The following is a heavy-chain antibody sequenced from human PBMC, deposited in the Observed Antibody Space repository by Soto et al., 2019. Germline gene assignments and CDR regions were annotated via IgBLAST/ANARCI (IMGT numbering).Heavy chain of an antibody. V-gene: IGHV3-66*01. CDR1: GFTVSSKY. D-gene: IGHD3-10*01. Sequence: EVQLVESGGGLVQPGGSLRLSCAASGFTVSSKYMNWVRQAPGKGLEWVSLIYSGGSTYYADSVKGRFTISRDNSKNTLYLQMNSLRAEDTAVYYCAKSLLWFGELSSWGQGTLVNVSP. CDR2: IYSGGST. CDR3: AKSLLWFGELSS. J-gene: IGHJ5*02.